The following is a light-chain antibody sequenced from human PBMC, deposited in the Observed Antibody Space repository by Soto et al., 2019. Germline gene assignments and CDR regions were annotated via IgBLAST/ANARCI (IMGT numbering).Light chain of an antibody. CDR1: SSNIGSNY. CDR2: RNN. Sequence: QSVLTQPPSASGTPGQRVTISCSGSSSNIGSNYLYWYQQLPGTAPKLLIYRNNQRPSGGPDRFSGSKSGTSASLAISGLRSEDEANYYCAAWDDSLSGVVFGGGTKLTVL. J-gene: IGLJ3*02. V-gene: IGLV1-47*01. CDR3: AAWDDSLSGVV.